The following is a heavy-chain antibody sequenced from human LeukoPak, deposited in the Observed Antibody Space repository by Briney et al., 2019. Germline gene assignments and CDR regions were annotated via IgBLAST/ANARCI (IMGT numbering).Heavy chain of an antibody. D-gene: IGHD3-22*01. CDR3: ARPHYASSGYPFDY. CDR1: GCTFRIYW. CDR2: VNSDKSNT. V-gene: IGHV3-74*01. Sequence: GGSLRLSCVASGCTFRIYWMHWVRQAPGKGLVWVSRVNSDKSNTTYAHSVKGRFTISRDTSKNPLSLQLDTLTAADTAVYYCARPHYASSGYPFDYWGQGTLVTVSS. J-gene: IGHJ4*02.